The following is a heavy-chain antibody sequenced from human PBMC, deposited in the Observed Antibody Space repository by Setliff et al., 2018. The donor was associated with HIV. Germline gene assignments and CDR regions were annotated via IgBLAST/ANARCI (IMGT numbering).Heavy chain of an antibody. Sequence: SETLSLTCTVSGDSIKSHHWSWIRQPAGKGLEWLAYTDASGDTNYNPSLRGRVIISLDTSNNQFSLNLNSVTAADTAVYYCARQLDYTNGRYFDYWGPGTLFTVSS. CDR3: ARQLDYTNGRYFDY. CDR2: TDASGDT. V-gene: IGHV4-4*09. J-gene: IGHJ4*02. CDR1: GDSIKSHH. D-gene: IGHD4-4*01.